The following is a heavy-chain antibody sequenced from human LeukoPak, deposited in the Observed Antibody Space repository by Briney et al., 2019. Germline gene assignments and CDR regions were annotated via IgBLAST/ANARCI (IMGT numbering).Heavy chain of an antibody. Sequence: SETLSLTCTVSGGSIKGYHWSWIRQPPWKGLEWIGYVYYSETPKYNPSLKSRVTMSLDTSKKQFSLKLSSVTAADTAVYYCARHLYYDSLDSWGQGTLVTVSS. D-gene: IGHD3-3*01. J-gene: IGHJ4*02. CDR2: VYYSETP. CDR1: GGSIKGYH. V-gene: IGHV4-59*08. CDR3: ARHLYYDSLDS.